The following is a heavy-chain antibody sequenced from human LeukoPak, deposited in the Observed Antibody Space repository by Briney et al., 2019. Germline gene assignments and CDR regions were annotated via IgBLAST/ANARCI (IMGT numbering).Heavy chain of an antibody. Sequence: GGSLRLSCAASGFTFSSYAMSWVRQAPGKGLEWVSAISGSGGSTYYADSVKGRFTISRDNSKNTLYLQMNSLRAEDTAVYYCAKCDTSGYYYASWDHWGQGTLITVSS. V-gene: IGHV3-23*01. CDR1: GFTFSSYA. CDR2: ISGSGGST. J-gene: IGHJ4*02. D-gene: IGHD3-22*01. CDR3: AKCDTSGYYYASWDH.